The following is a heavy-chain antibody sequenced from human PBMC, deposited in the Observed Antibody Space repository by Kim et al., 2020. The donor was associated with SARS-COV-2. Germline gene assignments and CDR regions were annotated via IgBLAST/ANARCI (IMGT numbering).Heavy chain of an antibody. CDR3: AKWLGYSSSWFDY. D-gene: IGHD6-13*01. V-gene: IGHV3-30*18. CDR1: GFTFSSYG. J-gene: IGHJ4*02. Sequence: GGSLRLSCAASGFTFSSYGMHWVRQAPGKGLEWVAVISYDGSNKYYADSVKGRFTISRDNSKNTLYLQMNSLRAEDTAVYYCAKWLGYSSSWFDYWGQGTLVTVSS. CDR2: ISYDGSNK.